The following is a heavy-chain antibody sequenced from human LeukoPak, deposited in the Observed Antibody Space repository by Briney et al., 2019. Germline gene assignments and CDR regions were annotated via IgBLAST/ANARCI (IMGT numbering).Heavy chain of an antibody. CDR1: GLAFSDYY. D-gene: IGHD3-22*01. J-gene: IGHJ4*02. CDR3: ARWDSSGCLDY. CDR2: ISSSGTTI. Sequence: PGGSLRVSCAASGLAFSDYYMSWIRQAPGKGLEWVSYISSSGTTIYYADSVKGRFTISRDHAKNSLYLQMNSLRAEDTAVYFCARWDSSGCLDYWGQGTLVTVSS. V-gene: IGHV3-11*01.